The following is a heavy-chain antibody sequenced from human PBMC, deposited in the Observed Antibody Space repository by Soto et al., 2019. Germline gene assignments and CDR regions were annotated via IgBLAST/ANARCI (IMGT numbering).Heavy chain of an antibody. CDR2: IYWDDSK. CDR1: GFSLSTSGVG. D-gene: IGHD3-9*01. CDR3: AHKGPEDWPLDY. V-gene: IGHV2-5*02. Sequence: QITLKESGPTLVIPTQTLTLTCAFSGFSLSTSGVGVGWIRQPPGKALEWLAVIYWDDSKHYSPSLRSSLTIPNDTSTTHVVLTMTNMDPLYTATYYCAHKGPEDWPLDYWGQGTLVTVSS. J-gene: IGHJ4*02.